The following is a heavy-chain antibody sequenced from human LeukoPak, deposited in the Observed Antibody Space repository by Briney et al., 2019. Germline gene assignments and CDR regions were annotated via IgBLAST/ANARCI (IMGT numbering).Heavy chain of an antibody. J-gene: IGHJ3*02. CDR3: ARDLSGSYSDAFDI. D-gene: IGHD1-26*01. Sequence: PGGSLRLSCAASGFTVSSNYMSWVRQAPGKGLEWVSVIYSSGSTYYADSVKGRFTISRDNSKNTLYLQMNSLRAEDTAVYYCARDLSGSYSDAFDIWGQGTMVTVSS. CDR1: GFTVSSNY. V-gene: IGHV3-53*01. CDR2: IYSSGST.